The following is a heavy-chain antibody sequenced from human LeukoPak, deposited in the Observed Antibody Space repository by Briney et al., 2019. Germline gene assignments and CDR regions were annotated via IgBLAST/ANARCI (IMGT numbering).Heavy chain of an antibody. CDR1: GGSISSSSYY. D-gene: IGHD5-24*01. CDR2: IYYSGST. J-gene: IGHJ4*02. CDR3: ARRLGDGYNLHYFDY. Sequence: PSETLSLTCTVSGGSISSSSYYWGWIRRPPGKGLEWIGNIYYSGSTYYNPSLKSRVTISVDTSKNQFSLKLTSVTAADTAVYFCARRLGDGYNLHYFDYWGQGSLVTVSS. V-gene: IGHV4-39*01.